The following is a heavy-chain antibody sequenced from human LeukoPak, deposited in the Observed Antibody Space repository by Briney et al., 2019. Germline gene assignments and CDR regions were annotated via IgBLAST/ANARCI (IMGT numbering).Heavy chain of an antibody. Sequence: GGSLRLSCAASGFTFSNFRMSWVRQAPGKGLEWVANIKQDGSEKYYVDSVKGRFTISRDNAKNSLYLQMNSLRTEDTAVYYCAKILVAGFDYWGQGTLVTVSS. CDR1: GFTFSNFR. V-gene: IGHV3-7*03. CDR2: IKQDGSEK. J-gene: IGHJ4*02. D-gene: IGHD6-19*01. CDR3: AKILVAGFDY.